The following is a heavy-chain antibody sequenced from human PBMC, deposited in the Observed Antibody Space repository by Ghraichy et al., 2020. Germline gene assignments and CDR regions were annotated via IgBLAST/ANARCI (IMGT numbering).Heavy chain of an antibody. D-gene: IGHD6-13*01. CDR1: GFAFSAYY. V-gene: IGHV3-64D*06. J-gene: IGHJ4*02. CDR3: VKDRWVDY. Sequence: LSLTCSVSGFAFSAYYMHWVRQAPGKGLEYVSSISSNGDFTYYADSVKGRFTISRDNSKNTLHLQMNSLRAEDTAVYYCVKDRWVDYWGQGSLVTVS. CDR2: ISSNGDFT.